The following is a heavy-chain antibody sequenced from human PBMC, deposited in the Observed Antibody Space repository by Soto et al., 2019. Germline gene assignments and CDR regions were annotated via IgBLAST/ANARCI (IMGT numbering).Heavy chain of an antibody. D-gene: IGHD6-19*01. CDR2: INSDGSST. Sequence: GGSLRLSCAASGFTFSSYWMHRVRQAPGKGLVWVSRINSDGSSTNYADSVKGRFTISRDNAKNTLYLQMNCLRAEDTAVYYCAQRQSGWYVYWGQGTLVTVSS. CDR1: GFTFSSYW. J-gene: IGHJ4*02. V-gene: IGHV3-74*01. CDR3: AQRQSGWYVY.